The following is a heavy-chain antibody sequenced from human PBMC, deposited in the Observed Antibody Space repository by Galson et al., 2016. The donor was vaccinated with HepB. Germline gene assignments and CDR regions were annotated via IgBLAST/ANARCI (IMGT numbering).Heavy chain of an antibody. J-gene: IGHJ3*02. CDR3: ARGAYSSFDI. CDR1: GDSVSNNHAA. V-gene: IGHV6-1*01. Sequence: CAISGDSVSNNHAAWNRIRQSPSRGLEWLGRTYRGSNQCAASMRGRIAINSDTSTNQFSLQLSSVTPEDTGLYYCARGAYSSFDIWGQGTMVTVSS. CDR2: TYRGSN. D-gene: IGHD2-15*01.